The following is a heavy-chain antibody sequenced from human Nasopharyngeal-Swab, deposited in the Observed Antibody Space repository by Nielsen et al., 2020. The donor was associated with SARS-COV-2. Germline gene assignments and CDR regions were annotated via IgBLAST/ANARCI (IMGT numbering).Heavy chain of an antibody. V-gene: IGHV3-48*03. J-gene: IGHJ3*02. D-gene: IGHD3-22*01. CDR1: GFTFSSYE. CDR2: ISSSGSTI. Sequence: GESLKISCAASGFTFSSYEMNWVRQAPGKGLEWVAYISSSGSTIFYADSVKGRFTISRDNAKNSLYLQLNSLRAEDPAVYYCAREERIPMIVVVITKAFDILGQGTMVTVSS. CDR3: AREERIPMIVVVITKAFDI.